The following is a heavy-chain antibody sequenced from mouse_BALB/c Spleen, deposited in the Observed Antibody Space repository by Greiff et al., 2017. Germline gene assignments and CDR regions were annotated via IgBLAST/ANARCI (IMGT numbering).Heavy chain of an antibody. CDR3: AYRSHFDY. J-gene: IGHJ2*01. Sequence: EVQLQESGPGLVKPSQSLSLTCTVTGYSITSDYAWNWIRQFPGNKLEWMGYISYSGSTSYNPSLKSRISITRDTSKNQFFLQLNSVTTEDTATYYCAYRSHFDYWGQGTTLTVSS. CDR2: ISYSGST. V-gene: IGHV3-2*02. D-gene: IGHD2-14*01. CDR1: GYSITSDYA.